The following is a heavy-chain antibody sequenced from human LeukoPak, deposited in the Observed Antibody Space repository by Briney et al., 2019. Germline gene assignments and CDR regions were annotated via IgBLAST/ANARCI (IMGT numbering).Heavy chain of an antibody. CDR3: ARGRDYYGSGDNWFDP. CDR1: GFSFSSYW. CDR2: INSDGSST. Sequence: GGSLRLSCAASGFSFSSYWMHWVRQAPGKGLVWVSRINSDGSSTSYADSVKGRFTISRDNAKNTLYLQMNSLRAEDTAVYYCARGRDYYGSGDNWFDPWGQGTLVTVSS. J-gene: IGHJ5*02. D-gene: IGHD3-10*01. V-gene: IGHV3-74*01.